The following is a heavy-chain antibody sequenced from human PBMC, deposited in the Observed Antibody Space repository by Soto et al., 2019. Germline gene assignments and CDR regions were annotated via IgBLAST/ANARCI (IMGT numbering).Heavy chain of an antibody. CDR3: ARGTITIFFSRAPQNYYMDV. CDR1: GFTFSSYG. Sequence: GGSLRLSCAASGFTFSSYGMHWVRQAPGKGLEWVAVIWYDGSNKYYADSVKGRFTISRDNSKNTLYLQMNSLRAEDTAVYYCARGTITIFFSRAPQNYYMDVWGKGTTVTVSS. CDR2: IWYDGSNK. J-gene: IGHJ6*03. D-gene: IGHD3-3*01. V-gene: IGHV3-33*01.